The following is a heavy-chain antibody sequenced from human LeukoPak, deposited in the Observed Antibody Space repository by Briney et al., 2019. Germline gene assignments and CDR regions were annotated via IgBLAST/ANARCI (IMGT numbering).Heavy chain of an antibody. V-gene: IGHV1-18*01. J-gene: IGHJ4*02. CDR3: ARESRIAAAGTGVFGY. Sequence: ASVKVSCKASGYTFTSYGISWVRQAPGQGLEWMGWISAYNGNTNYAQKLQGRVTMTTDTSTSTAYMELRSLRSDDTAVYYCARESRIAAAGTGVFGYWGQGTLVTVSS. CDR1: GYTFTSYG. CDR2: ISAYNGNT. D-gene: IGHD6-13*01.